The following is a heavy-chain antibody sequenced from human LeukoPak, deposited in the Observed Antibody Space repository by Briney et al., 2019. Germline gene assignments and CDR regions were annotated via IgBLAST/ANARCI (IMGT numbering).Heavy chain of an antibody. CDR1: GFTFSSYS. CDR2: ISSSSSYI. J-gene: IGHJ4*02. Sequence: GGSLRLSCAASGFTFSSYSMNWVRQAPGKGLEWVSSISSSSSYIYYADSVKGRFTISRDNAKNSLYLQMNSLRAEDTAVYYCARDEVGAAAGTDWGQETLVTVSS. D-gene: IGHD6-13*01. CDR3: ARDEVGAAAGTD. V-gene: IGHV3-21*01.